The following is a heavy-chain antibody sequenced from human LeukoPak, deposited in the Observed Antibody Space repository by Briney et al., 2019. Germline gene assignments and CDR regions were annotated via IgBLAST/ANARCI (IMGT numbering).Heavy chain of an antibody. CDR1: GGSFSGYY. D-gene: IGHD6-13*01. J-gene: IGHJ4*02. CDR3: SRIAAAGTPPDY. CDR2: INHSGST. Sequence: SETLSLTCAVYGGSFSGYYWSWIRQPPGKGLEWIGEINHSGSTNYNPSLKSRVTISVDTSKNQFSLKLSSVTAADTAAYYCSRIAAAGTPPDYWGQGTLVTVSS. V-gene: IGHV4-34*01.